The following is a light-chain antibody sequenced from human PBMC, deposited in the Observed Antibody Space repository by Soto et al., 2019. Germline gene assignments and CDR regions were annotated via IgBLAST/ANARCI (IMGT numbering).Light chain of an antibody. CDR1: STDVGGHNC. V-gene: IGLV2-14*01. CDR3: NSYTRSFPYV. CDR2: NVT. J-gene: IGLJ1*01. Sequence: QSALTQPASVSGSPGQSITISCTGTSTDVGGHNCVSWYQQHPGKAPKLLIYNVTNRPSEISNRLSGSKSGNTASLTISWLQAEDEADYYCNSYTRSFPYVFGTGTKLPVL.